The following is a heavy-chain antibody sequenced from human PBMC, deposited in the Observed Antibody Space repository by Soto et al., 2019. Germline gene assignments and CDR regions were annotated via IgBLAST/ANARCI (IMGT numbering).Heavy chain of an antibody. D-gene: IGHD3-22*01. J-gene: IGHJ4*02. Sequence: GGSLRLSCAASGFTFSSYGMHWVRQAPGKGLEWVAVISYDGNNKYYADSVKGRFTISRDNSKNTLYLQMSSLRAEDTALYYCAKNRGNYYDSLGVLDYWGQGTLVTVSS. CDR1: GFTFSSYG. V-gene: IGHV3-30*18. CDR2: ISYDGNNK. CDR3: AKNRGNYYDSLGVLDY.